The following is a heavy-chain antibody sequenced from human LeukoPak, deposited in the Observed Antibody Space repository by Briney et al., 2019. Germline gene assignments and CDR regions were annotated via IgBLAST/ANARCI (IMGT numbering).Heavy chain of an antibody. D-gene: IGHD2-2*01. Sequence: ASVKVSCEASGGTFRSYAVSWVRQAPGQGLEWMGWISAYNGNTNYAQKLQGRVTMTTDTSTSTAYMELRSLGSDDTAVYYCARHIGYCSSTSCYWVDYWGQGTLVTVSS. CDR3: ARHIGYCSSTSCYWVDY. J-gene: IGHJ4*02. CDR1: GGTFRSYA. V-gene: IGHV1-18*01. CDR2: ISAYNGNT.